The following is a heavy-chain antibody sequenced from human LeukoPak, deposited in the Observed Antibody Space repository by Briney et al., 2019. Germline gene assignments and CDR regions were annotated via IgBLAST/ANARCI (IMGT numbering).Heavy chain of an antibody. CDR1: GFTLDDYA. D-gene: IGHD4-17*01. CDR2: ISWNSGSI. CDR3: AKDHYGAIYYYYGMDV. Sequence: GRSLRLSCAASGFTLDDYAMHWVRQAAGKGREGVSGISWNSGSIGYADAVKGRFTISRDNAKSSLYLQMNSLRAEGTALYYCAKDHYGAIYYYYGMDVWGQGTTVTVSS. V-gene: IGHV3-9*01. J-gene: IGHJ6*02.